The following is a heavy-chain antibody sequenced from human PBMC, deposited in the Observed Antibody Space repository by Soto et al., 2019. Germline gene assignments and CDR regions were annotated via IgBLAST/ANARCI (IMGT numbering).Heavy chain of an antibody. CDR2: IYYSGST. Sequence: SETLSLTCTVSGGSISSYFWSWIRQPPGKGLEWIGYIYYSGSTNYNPSLKGRVTISVDTSKNQFSLKLSSVTAADTAVYYCARHAPPGGQWLVPANYYYMDVWGKGTTVTVSS. V-gene: IGHV4-59*08. J-gene: IGHJ6*03. CDR1: GGSISSYF. CDR3: ARHAPPGGQWLVPANYYYMDV. D-gene: IGHD6-19*01.